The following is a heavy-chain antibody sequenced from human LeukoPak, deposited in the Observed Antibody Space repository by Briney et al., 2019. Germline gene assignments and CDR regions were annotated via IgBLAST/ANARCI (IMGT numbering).Heavy chain of an antibody. Sequence: PGGSLRLSCAASGFTFSSYAMHWVRQAPGKGLEWVAITSYGGTNKYYGDSVKGRFTISRDNSKNTLYPQMNSLRVEDTAVYYCARDSSDGFSWGQGTLVTVSS. CDR1: GFTFSSYA. CDR3: ARDSSDGFS. J-gene: IGHJ5*02. V-gene: IGHV3-30*03. CDR2: TSYGGTNK. D-gene: IGHD6-19*01.